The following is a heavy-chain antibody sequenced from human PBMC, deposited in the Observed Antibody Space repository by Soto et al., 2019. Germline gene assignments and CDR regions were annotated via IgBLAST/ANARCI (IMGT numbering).Heavy chain of an antibody. CDR1: GFTFNTYA. CDR3: ARRVGSYYYFDY. D-gene: IGHD3-10*01. CDR2: IGSRGGTT. V-gene: IGHV3-23*01. Sequence: EVQLLESGGGLVQPGGSLRLSCAASGFTFNTYARNWVRQAPGKGLEWVSAIGSRGGTTYYADSVKGRFTISRDNSENTLYLQMNSLRSEDTAMYYCARRVGSYYYFDYWGQGTLVTVSS. J-gene: IGHJ4*02.